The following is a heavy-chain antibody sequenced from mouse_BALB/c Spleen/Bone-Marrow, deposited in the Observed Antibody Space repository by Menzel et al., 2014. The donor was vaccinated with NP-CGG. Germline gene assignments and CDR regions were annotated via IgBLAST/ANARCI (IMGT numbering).Heavy chain of an antibody. V-gene: IGHV4-1*02. CDR3: ARQGYYGYCAY. Sequence: EVKLLESGGGLVQPGGSLKLSCAASGFDFSRYWMSWVRQAPGEGLEWIGEINADSSTINYTPSLKDKFIISRDNAKNTLYLQMSKVRSEDTALYYCARQGYYGYCAYWGQGTLVTVSA. D-gene: IGHD1-2*01. J-gene: IGHJ3*01. CDR2: INADSSTI. CDR1: GFDFSRYW.